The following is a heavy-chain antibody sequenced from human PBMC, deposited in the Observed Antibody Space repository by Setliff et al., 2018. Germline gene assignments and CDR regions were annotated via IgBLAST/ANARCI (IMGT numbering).Heavy chain of an antibody. CDR1: GYTFTSYA. CDR2: INTNTGNP. J-gene: IGHJ5*02. D-gene: IGHD3-3*01. CDR3: ARGPLHYDFWSGYCTVSWFDP. Sequence: ASVKVSCKASGYTFTSYAMNWVRQAPGQGLEWMGWINTNTGNPMYAQGFTGRFVFSLDTSVSTAYLQISSLKAEDTAVYYCARGPLHYDFWSGYCTVSWFDPWGQGTLVTVSS. V-gene: IGHV7-4-1*02.